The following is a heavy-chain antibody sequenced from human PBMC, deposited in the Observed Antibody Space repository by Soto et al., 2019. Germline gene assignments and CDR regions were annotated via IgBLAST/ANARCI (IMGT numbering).Heavy chain of an antibody. V-gene: IGHV3-48*02. CDR3: ASHDPSDAFDI. D-gene: IGHD3-3*01. CDR1: GFTFSSYS. CDR2: ISSRSSTI. J-gene: IGHJ3*02. Sequence: GGSLRLSCAASGFTFSSYSMNWVRQAPGKGLEWVSYISSRSSTIYYADSVKARFNISRDIANNSLYLQMNSLRDEETALSSCASHDPSDAFDIWGQGTMVTVSS.